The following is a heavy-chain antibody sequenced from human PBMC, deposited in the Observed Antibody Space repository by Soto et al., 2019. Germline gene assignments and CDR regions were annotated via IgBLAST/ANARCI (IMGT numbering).Heavy chain of an antibody. V-gene: IGHV1-18*01. CDR3: AREESGWYFDY. D-gene: IGHD6-19*01. J-gene: IGHJ4*02. Sequence: ASVKVSCKASGYIFTKYDMNWVRQAPGQGLEWMGWISAYNGNTNYAQKLQGRVTMTTDTSTSTAYMELRSLRSDDTAVYYCAREESGWYFDYWGQGTLVTVSS. CDR1: GYIFTKYD. CDR2: ISAYNGNT.